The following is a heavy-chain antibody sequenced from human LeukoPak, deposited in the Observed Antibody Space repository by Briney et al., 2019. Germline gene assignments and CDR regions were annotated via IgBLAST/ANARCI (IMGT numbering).Heavy chain of an antibody. D-gene: IGHD6-19*01. J-gene: IGHJ5*02. CDR2: ISSSSSYI. Sequence: GGSLRLSFAASGFTFSSYSMNWVRQAPGKGLEWVSSISSSSSYIYYADSVKGRFTISRDNAKNSLYLQMNSLRAEDTAVYDCARGSRGSNWFDPGRQGTLVTVSS. CDR3: ARGSRGSNWFDP. CDR1: GFTFSSYS. V-gene: IGHV3-21*01.